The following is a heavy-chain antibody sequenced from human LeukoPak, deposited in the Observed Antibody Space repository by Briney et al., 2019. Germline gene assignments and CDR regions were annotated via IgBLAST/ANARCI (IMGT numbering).Heavy chain of an antibody. CDR3: ATYGAHWVYYLDF. J-gene: IGHJ4*02. CDR2: ISSDSNHI. V-gene: IGHV3-21*01. CDR1: EFTFSSYS. Sequence: KPGGSLRLSCAASEFTFSSYSMNWVRQAPGKGLEWVSSISSDSNHIYYADSVKGRFTISRDNTKKSLFLQMNSPRAEDTAVYYCATYGAHWVYYLDFWGQGTLVTVSS. D-gene: IGHD4/OR15-4a*01.